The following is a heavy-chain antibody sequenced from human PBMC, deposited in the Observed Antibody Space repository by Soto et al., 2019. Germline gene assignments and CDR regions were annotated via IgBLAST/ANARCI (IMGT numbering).Heavy chain of an antibody. D-gene: IGHD2-2*01. CDR3: ARLLPVAMLKWFDP. Sequence: PGESLKISCRGSGYSFTTYWIAWVRQTPGKGLEWMGVIYPGDSDTRYSPSFQGQVTISADKSINTAYLQWSSLRASDTAIYYCARLLPVAMLKWFDPWGQGTLVTVSS. J-gene: IGHJ5*02. V-gene: IGHV5-51*01. CDR2: IYPGDSDT. CDR1: GYSFTTYW.